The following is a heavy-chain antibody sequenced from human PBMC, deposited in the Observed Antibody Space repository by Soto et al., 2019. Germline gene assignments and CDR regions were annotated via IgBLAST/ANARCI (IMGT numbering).Heavy chain of an antibody. CDR3: AKNLLLRN. V-gene: IGHV3-33*06. J-gene: IGHJ4*01. CDR2: IWYDGSNK. Sequence: GGSLRLSCAPSAFTPSSYGMHWVRQAPGKGLGWVAVIWYDGSNKSYAASVKGRFTISRDNSKNTLYLQRTSLRAEDTAVYYCAKNLLLRNWGQGTLVTVSS. CDR1: AFTPSSYG. D-gene: IGHD3-16*01.